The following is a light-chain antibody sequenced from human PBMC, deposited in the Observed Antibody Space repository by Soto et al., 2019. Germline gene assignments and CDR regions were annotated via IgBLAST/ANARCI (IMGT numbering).Light chain of an antibody. CDR1: QSLLHSNGYNY. Sequence: DIVMTQSPLSLPVTPGEPASISCRSSQSLLHSNGYNYLDWYLQKSGQSTQLLIYLGSTRASGDHYRCNGSGSGTDFTLKIRRVEAEDVGVYYCMQPLHTPWTFGQGTKVEIK. V-gene: IGKV2-28*01. CDR2: LGS. CDR3: MQPLHTPWT. J-gene: IGKJ1*01.